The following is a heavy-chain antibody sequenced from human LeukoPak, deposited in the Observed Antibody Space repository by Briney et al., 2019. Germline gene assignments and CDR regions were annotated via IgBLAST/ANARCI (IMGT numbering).Heavy chain of an antibody. CDR1: GFTVSSFD. CDR3: ARRLPDSGSYSPDY. V-gene: IGHV3-30*02. CDR2: IKFDGSQK. Sequence: GGSLRLSCAPSGFTVSSFDMHWVRQPPDKGLEWVAFIKFDGSQKYYADSVRGRFTVSRYNSRNMLYLQLDSLRDDDTAVYFCARRLPDSGSYSPDYWGQGTLVTVSS. D-gene: IGHD3-10*01. J-gene: IGHJ4*02.